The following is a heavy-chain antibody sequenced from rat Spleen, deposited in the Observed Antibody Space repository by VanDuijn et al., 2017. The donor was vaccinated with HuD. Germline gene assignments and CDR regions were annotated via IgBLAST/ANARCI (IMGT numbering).Heavy chain of an antibody. V-gene: IGHV5-22*01. Sequence: EVQLVESGGGLVQPGRSLKLSCAASGFTLSDYYMAWVRQAPKKGLEWVASISYEGSGTYYGDSAKGRFTISRDNAKSTLYLQMNSLRSEDTATYYCARMDGSFDYWGQGVMVTVSS. CDR2: ISYEGSGT. CDR3: ARMDGSFDY. CDR1: GFTLSDYY. D-gene: IGHD1-7*01. J-gene: IGHJ2*01.